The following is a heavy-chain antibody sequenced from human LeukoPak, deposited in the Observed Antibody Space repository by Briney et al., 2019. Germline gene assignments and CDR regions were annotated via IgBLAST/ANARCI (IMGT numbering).Heavy chain of an antibody. Sequence: GGSLRLSCEGSGFTFSNYWMTWVRQAPEKGLEWVANIKPSGSEKHYADSVEGRFTISRDNAKNSLYLQMNSLRAEDTAVYYCARDLDTYVVLTAYGTFDIWGQGTMVTVSS. CDR3: ARDLDTYVVLTAYGTFDI. CDR1: GFTFSNYW. V-gene: IGHV3-7*01. J-gene: IGHJ3*02. CDR2: IKPSGSEK. D-gene: IGHD2-21*02.